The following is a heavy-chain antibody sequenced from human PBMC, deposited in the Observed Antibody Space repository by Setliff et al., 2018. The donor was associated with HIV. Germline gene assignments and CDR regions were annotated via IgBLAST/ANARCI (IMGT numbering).Heavy chain of an antibody. CDR1: GGSVSSATW. J-gene: IGHJ4*02. Sequence: SETLSLTCALSGGSVSSATWWTWVRQTPEKGLEWIGEMWHSGSTHYSPSLKSRVTISIGESKNQFSLKMTSVTAADTAVYYCAGSSGWWRLDYWGQGALVTVSS. D-gene: IGHD6-19*01. CDR3: AGSSGWWRLDY. V-gene: IGHV4-4*02. CDR2: MWHSGST.